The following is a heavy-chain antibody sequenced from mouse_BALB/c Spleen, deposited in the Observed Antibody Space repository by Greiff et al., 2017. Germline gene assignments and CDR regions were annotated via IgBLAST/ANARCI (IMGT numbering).Heavy chain of an antibody. D-gene: IGHD2-4*01. CDR3: AREGITTAMDY. J-gene: IGHJ4*01. Sequence: VKVVESGPELVRPGVSVKISCKGSGYTFTDYAMHWVKQSHAKSLEWIGVISTYYGNTNYNQKFKGKATMTVDKSSSTAYMELARLTSEDSAIYYCAREGITTAMDYWGQGTSVTVSS. CDR2: ISTYYGNT. CDR1: GYTFTDYA. V-gene: IGHV1-67*01.